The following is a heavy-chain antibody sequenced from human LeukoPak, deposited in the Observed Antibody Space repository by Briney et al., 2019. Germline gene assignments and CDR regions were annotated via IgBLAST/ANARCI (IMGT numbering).Heavy chain of an antibody. D-gene: IGHD6-13*01. V-gene: IGHV1-2*02. Sequence: ASVKVSCKASGYTFTGYYMHWVRQAPGQGLEWMGWIDPNSGGTNYAQKFQGRVTMTRDTSISTAYMELSRLRSDDTAVYYCARDVAIAAAWDYYYYGMDVWGQGTTVTVSS. CDR3: ARDVAIAAAWDYYYYGMDV. CDR2: IDPNSGGT. CDR1: GYTFTGYY. J-gene: IGHJ6*02.